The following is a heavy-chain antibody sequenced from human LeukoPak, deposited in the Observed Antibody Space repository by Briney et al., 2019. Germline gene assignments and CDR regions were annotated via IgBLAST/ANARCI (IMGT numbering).Heavy chain of an antibody. V-gene: IGHV4-4*02. D-gene: IGHD3-22*01. CDR1: GGSISSSNW. J-gene: IGHJ4*02. Sequence: SETLSLTCAVSGGSISSSNWWSWVRQPPGKGLEWIGEIYHSGSTNYNPSLKSRVTISVDKSKNQFSLKLSSVTAADTAVHYCARESGYYDSSGTLDYWGQGTLVTVSS. CDR3: ARESGYYDSSGTLDY. CDR2: IYHSGST.